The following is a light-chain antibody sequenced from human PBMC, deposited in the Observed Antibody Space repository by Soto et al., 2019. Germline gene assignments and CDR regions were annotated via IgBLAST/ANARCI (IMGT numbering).Light chain of an antibody. V-gene: IGKV1D-16*01. CDR2: AAS. CDR1: QDINSY. CDR3: QQYTIYPLT. Sequence: DVQMTQSPSSLSASVGDRVTITCRASQDINSYLAWYQQKPGNAPKSLIYAASSLQTGVPSRFSGSESGKDFTLTINNLQPEDSATYYCQQYTIYPLTFGGGTKVEIK. J-gene: IGKJ4*01.